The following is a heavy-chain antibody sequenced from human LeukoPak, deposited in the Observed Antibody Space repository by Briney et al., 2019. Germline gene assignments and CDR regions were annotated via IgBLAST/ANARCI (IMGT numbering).Heavy chain of an antibody. CDR3: AASGITMVRGEGY. CDR2: IIPILGIA. J-gene: IGHJ4*02. D-gene: IGHD3-10*01. CDR1: GGTFSSYA. Sequence: SVKLSCKASGGTFSSYAISWVRQAPGQGLEWMRRIIPILGIANYAQKFQGRVTITADKSTSTAYMELSSLRSEDTAVYYCAASGITMVRGEGYWGQGTLVTVSS. V-gene: IGHV1-69*04.